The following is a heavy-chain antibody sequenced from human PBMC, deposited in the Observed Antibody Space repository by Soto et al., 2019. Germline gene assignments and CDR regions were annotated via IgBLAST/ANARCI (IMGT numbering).Heavy chain of an antibody. Sequence: QLQLQESGPGLVKASETLSLICTVSGGSTSSRNHFWAWTRQPPGKGLEWIGSINYSGSTYYNPSLRSRNTISVDTSKNQFSLRLGSVTAADTAVYYCAREEASAADYWGQGTLVTVSS. CDR2: INYSGST. V-gene: IGHV4-39*02. CDR3: AREEASAADY. J-gene: IGHJ4*02. CDR1: GGSTSSRNHF.